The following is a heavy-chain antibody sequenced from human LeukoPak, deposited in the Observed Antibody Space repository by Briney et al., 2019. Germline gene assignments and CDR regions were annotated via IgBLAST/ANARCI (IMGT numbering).Heavy chain of an antibody. V-gene: IGHV4-34*01. CDR1: GGSFSGYY. J-gene: IGHJ4*02. Sequence: SETLSLTCAVYGGSFSGYYWSWIRQPPGKGLGWIGEINHSGSTNYNPSLKSRVTISVDTSKNQFSLKLSSVTAADTAVYYCAREVPLGAIFWSQGALVTVSS. CDR2: INHSGST. D-gene: IGHD3-9*01. CDR3: AREVPLGAIF.